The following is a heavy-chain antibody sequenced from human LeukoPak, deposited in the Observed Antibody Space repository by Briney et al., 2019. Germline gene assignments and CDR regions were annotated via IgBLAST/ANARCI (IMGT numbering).Heavy chain of an antibody. V-gene: IGHV1-2*02. CDR2: IHPNSGGT. Sequence: GASVKVSCKASGYTFTGYYIHWVRQAPGQRLEWVGWIHPNSGGTNYAQEFQGRVTMTRDTSINTAYMELSRLTSDDTAVYYCARDLDNLGYCSRTNCYGWFDPWGQGTLVTASS. CDR1: GYTFTGYY. D-gene: IGHD2-2*01. CDR3: ARDLDNLGYCSRTNCYGWFDP. J-gene: IGHJ5*02.